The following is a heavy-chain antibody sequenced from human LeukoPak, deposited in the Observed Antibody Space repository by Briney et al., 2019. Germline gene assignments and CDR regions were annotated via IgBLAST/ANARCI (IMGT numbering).Heavy chain of an antibody. CDR3: ARSMVRGGYAFDI. V-gene: IGHV3-33*01. CDR2: IWYDGSNK. J-gene: IGHJ3*02. Sequence: GGSLRLSCVASGFTFSSYGMHWVRQAPGKGLEWVAVIWYDGSNKYYADSVKGRFTISRDNAKNSLYLQMNSLRDEDTAVYYCARSMVRGGYAFDIWGQGAMVTVSS. D-gene: IGHD3-10*01. CDR1: GFTFSSYG.